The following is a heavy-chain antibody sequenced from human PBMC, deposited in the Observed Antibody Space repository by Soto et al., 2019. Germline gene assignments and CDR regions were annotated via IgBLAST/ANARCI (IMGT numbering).Heavy chain of an antibody. CDR1: GYTFTSYA. V-gene: IGHV1-3*01. D-gene: IGHD6-19*01. Sequence: ASGKVSCKASGYTFTSYAMHWVRQAPGQRLEWMGWINAGNGNTKYSQKFQGRVTITRDTSASTAYMELSSLRSEDTAVYYCARVVGIAVAGTWWFDPWGQGTLVTVSS. J-gene: IGHJ5*02. CDR3: ARVVGIAVAGTWWFDP. CDR2: INAGNGNT.